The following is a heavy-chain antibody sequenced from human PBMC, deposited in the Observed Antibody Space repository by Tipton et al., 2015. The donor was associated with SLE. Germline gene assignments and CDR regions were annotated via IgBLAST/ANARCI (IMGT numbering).Heavy chain of an antibody. CDR1: GASISDVNYS. CDR2: FYSSGSPNSRSP. V-gene: IGHV4-39*07. CDR3: ARGPLYGLDI. D-gene: IGHD3-10*01. J-gene: IGHJ3*02. Sequence: TLSLTCNVYGASISDVNYSWGWAWVRQSPGRGLEWIATFYSSGSPNSRSPYYSPSLKSRVTISVDSSKNQFSLILTSVAAADTAVYYCARGPLYGLDIWGQGTRVTVSS.